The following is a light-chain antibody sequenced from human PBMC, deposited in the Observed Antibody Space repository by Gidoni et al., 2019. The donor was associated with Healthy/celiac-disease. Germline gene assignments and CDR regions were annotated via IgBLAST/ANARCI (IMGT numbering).Light chain of an antibody. V-gene: IGKV1-8*01. J-gene: IGKJ1*01. CDR2: AAS. CDR3: QQYYSYPPGA. CDR1: QGISSY. Sequence: AIRMTQSPSSFSASTGDRVTITCQASQGISSYLAWYQQKPGKAPKLLIYAASTLQSGVPSRFSGSGSGTDFTLTISCLQSEDFATYYCQQYYSYPPGAFXXXTKVEIK.